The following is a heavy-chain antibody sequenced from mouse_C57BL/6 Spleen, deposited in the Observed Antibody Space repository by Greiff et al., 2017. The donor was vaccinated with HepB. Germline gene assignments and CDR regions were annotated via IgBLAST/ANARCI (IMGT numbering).Heavy chain of an antibody. J-gene: IGHJ2*01. CDR2: IDTANGDT. Sequence: VQLQQSGAELVRPGASVKLSCTASGFNIKDDYMHWVKQRPEQGLEWIGWIDTANGDTEYASKFQGNATITADTSSTTAYLQLSSLNSEDTAVYYCTTKGYCGSSYFDYGGQGTTLTVSS. CDR1: GFNIKDDY. D-gene: IGHD1-1*01. V-gene: IGHV14-4*01. CDR3: TTKGYCGSSYFDY.